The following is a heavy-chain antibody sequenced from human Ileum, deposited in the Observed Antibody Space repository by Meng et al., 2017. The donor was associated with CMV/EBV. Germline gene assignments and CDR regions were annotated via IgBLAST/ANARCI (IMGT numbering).Heavy chain of an antibody. CDR2: IRSKKEGGTT. V-gene: IGHV3-49*04. J-gene: IGHJ4*02. Sequence: GESLKISCTTSGFRFGDYPMNWVRQAPGKELEWVGFIRSKKEGGTTEYAASVKGRFSISRDDSKSVAYLQMNSPKTEDTAVYYCTSGGWYDDYWGQGTLVTVSS. CDR1: GFRFGDYP. D-gene: IGHD6-19*01. CDR3: TSGGWYDDY.